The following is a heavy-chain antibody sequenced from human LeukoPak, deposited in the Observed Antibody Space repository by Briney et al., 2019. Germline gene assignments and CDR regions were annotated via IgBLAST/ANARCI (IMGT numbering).Heavy chain of an antibody. Sequence: PGGSLRLSCAASGFTVSSNYMSWVRQAPGKGLEWVSVIYSGGSTYYADSVKGRFTISRDNSKNTLYLQMNSLRAEDTAVYYCARVRPEPFATPRSFDYWGQGTLVTVSS. CDR3: ARVRPEPFATPRSFDY. CDR2: IYSGGST. J-gene: IGHJ4*02. CDR1: GFTVSSNY. V-gene: IGHV3-66*01.